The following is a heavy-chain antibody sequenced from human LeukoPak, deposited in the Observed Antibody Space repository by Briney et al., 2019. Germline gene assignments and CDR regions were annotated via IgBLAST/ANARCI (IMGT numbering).Heavy chain of an antibody. CDR2: IIPIFGAA. CDR3: AREGSRRPFDP. CDR1: GGTFSSYA. V-gene: IGHV1-69*06. Sequence: SVKVSCKASGGTFSSYAISWVRQAPGQGLEWMGGIIPIFGAANYAQKFQGRVTITADKSTSTAYMELSSLRSEDTAVYYCAREGSRRPFDPWGQGTLVTVSS. J-gene: IGHJ5*02.